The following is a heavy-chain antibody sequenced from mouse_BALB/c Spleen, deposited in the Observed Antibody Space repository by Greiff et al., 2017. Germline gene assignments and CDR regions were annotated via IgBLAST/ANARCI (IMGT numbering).Heavy chain of an antibody. D-gene: IGHD4-1*01. CDR3: ARWELTGTFYFDY. J-gene: IGHJ2*01. Sequence: EVQLVESGPSLVKPSQTLSLTCSVTGDSITSGYWNWIRKFPGNKLEYMGYISYSGSTYYNPSLKSRISITRDTSKNQYYLQLNSVTTEDTATYYCARWELTGTFYFDYWGQGTTLTVSS. CDR2: ISYSGST. V-gene: IGHV3-8*02. CDR1: GDSITSGY.